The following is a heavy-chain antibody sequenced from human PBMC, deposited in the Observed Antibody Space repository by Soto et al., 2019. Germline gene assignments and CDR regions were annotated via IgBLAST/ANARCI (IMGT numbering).Heavy chain of an antibody. J-gene: IGHJ6*03. CDR1: GGSISTYY. CDR3: ARGLILWFGELSRRGGYYYYMDV. CDR2: IYYTGNT. D-gene: IGHD3-10*01. V-gene: IGHV4-59*13. Sequence: ASETLSLTCTVTGGSISTYYWSWIRQPPGKGLEWIGHIYYTGNTNYNPSHKSRVTISVDTSTKQFSLRLRSVTAADSVVYYCARGLILWFGELSRRGGYYYYMDVWGKGTTVTVSS.